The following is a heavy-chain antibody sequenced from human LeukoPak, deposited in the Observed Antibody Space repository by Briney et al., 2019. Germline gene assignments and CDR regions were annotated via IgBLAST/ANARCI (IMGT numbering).Heavy chain of an antibody. D-gene: IGHD3-10*01. Sequence: GGSLRLSCAASGFTFSDYYMSWIRQAPGKGLEWVSYISSSGSTIYYADSVKGRFTISRDSAKNSLYLQMNSLRAEDTAVYYCARDSSGTRRYFDYWGQGTLVTVSS. CDR2: ISSSGSTI. J-gene: IGHJ4*02. CDR1: GFTFSDYY. CDR3: ARDSSGTRRYFDY. V-gene: IGHV3-11*01.